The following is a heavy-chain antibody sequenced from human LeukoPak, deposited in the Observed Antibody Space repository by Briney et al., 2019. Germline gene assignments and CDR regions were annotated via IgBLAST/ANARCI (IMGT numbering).Heavy chain of an antibody. CDR1: GFAFSSYW. V-gene: IGHV3-7*01. CDR3: ARVRIGSSSFPLGSMDV. Sequence: PGGSLRLSCAASGFAFSSYWMAWVRQAPGKGLEWVANIDQDGSDKNYVDSVKGRFTISRDNSKNTLYLQMNSLRAGDTAVYYCARVRIGSSSFPLGSMDVWGQGTTVTVSS. D-gene: IGHD6-13*01. CDR2: IDQDGSDK. J-gene: IGHJ6*02.